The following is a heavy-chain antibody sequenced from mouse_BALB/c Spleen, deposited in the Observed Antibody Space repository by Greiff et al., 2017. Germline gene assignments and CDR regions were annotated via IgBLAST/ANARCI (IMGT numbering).Heavy chain of an antibody. V-gene: IGHV3-2*02. J-gene: IGHJ4*01. CDR1: GYSITSDYA. CDR3: ARREERLRAMDY. CDR2: ISYSGST. Sequence: EVMLVESGPGLVKPSQSLSLTCTVTGYSITSDYAWNWIRQFPGNKLEWMGYISYSGSTSYNPSLKSRISITRDTSKNQFFLQLNSVTTEDTATYYCARREERLRAMDYWGQGTSVTVSS. D-gene: IGHD1-2*01.